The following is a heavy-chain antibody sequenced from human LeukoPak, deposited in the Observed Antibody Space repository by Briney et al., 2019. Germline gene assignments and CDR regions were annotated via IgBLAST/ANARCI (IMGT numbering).Heavy chain of an antibody. CDR3: ARGGIVGATD. CDR1: GYTFTSYA. CDR2: INAGNGNT. Sequence: ASVKVSCKASGYTFTSYAMHWVRQAPGQRLEWMGWINAGNGNTKYSQKFQGRVTITRDTSATTDYMELSSLNSEDTGVYYCARGGIVGATDWGQGTLVTVSS. D-gene: IGHD1-26*01. J-gene: IGHJ4*02. V-gene: IGHV1-3*01.